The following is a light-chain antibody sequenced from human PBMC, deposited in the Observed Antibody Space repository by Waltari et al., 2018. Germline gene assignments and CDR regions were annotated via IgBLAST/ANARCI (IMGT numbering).Light chain of an antibody. CDR1: QTISSY. V-gene: IGKV1-39*01. J-gene: IGKJ2*01. CDR2: AAS. Sequence: DIHMTQSPSSLSPSVGDRVTITCRASQTISSYVNWYRQKPGKAPNRLIYAASSLHSGVPSRFSGNGSGTDFTLTISSLQPEDSATYYCQQSYSSPYTFGQGTELEIK. CDR3: QQSYSSPYT.